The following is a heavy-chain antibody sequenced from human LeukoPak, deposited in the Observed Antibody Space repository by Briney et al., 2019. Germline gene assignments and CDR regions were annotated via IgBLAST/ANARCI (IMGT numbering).Heavy chain of an antibody. Sequence: GASVKVSYKASGGTFSSYAISWVRQAPGQGLEWMGGIIPIFGTANYAQKFQGRVTITADESTSTAYMELSSLRSEDTAVYYCARNYGDYCYDYWGQGTLVTVSS. V-gene: IGHV1-69*01. J-gene: IGHJ4*02. CDR1: GGTFSSYA. CDR3: ARNYGDYCYDY. CDR2: IIPIFGTA. D-gene: IGHD4-17*01.